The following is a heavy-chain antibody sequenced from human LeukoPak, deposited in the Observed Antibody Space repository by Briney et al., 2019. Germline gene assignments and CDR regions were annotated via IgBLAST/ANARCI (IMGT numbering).Heavy chain of an antibody. J-gene: IGHJ5*02. CDR2: IFPGDSDT. D-gene: IGHD3-10*01. CDR3: ARLTGDWFDP. V-gene: IGHV5-51*01. CDR1: GYNFTIYW. Sequence: GESLKISCRGSGYNFTIYWIGWVRQMPGKGREWMGIIFPGDSDTTYSPSFQGQVTISADKSISTAYLQWSSLKASDTAMYYCARLTGDWFDPWGQGTLITVSS.